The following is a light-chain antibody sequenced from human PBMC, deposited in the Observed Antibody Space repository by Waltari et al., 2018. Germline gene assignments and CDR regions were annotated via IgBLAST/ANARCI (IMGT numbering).Light chain of an antibody. V-gene: IGLV4-69*01. CDR1: SGHSSNV. Sequence: QLVLTQSPSASASLGASVKLTCTLSSGHSSNVIAWHQQQPEKGPRSLMKVNSDGSHSKGDKIPDRVAGSSSGAEHYRTISSLQSEDEADYYCQTGGHGTWVFGGGTKLTVL. CDR3: QTGGHGTWV. CDR2: VNSDGSH. J-gene: IGLJ3*02.